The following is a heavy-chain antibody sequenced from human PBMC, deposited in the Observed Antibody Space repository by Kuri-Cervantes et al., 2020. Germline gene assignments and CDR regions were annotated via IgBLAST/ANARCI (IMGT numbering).Heavy chain of an antibody. CDR2: IIPIFGTA. CDR3: ARDYPTPYGDYVWARYYGMDV. Sequence: SVKVSCKASGGTFSSYAISWVRQAPGQGLEWMGGIIPIFGTANYAQKFQGRVTITADESTSTAYMELSSLRAEDTAVYYCARDYPTPYGDYVWARYYGMDVWGQGTTVTVSS. J-gene: IGHJ6*02. D-gene: IGHD4-17*01. V-gene: IGHV1-69*13. CDR1: GGTFSSYA.